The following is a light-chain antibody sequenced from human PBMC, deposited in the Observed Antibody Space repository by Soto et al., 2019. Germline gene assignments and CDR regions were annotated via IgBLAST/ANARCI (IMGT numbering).Light chain of an antibody. Sequence: DIQMTQSPSTLSASVGDRVTITCRASQRISSWLAWYQQKPGKAPKLLIYEASILQSGVPSRFSGIGSGTEYTLTISGLQADDFATYYCQHFLTYPLTFGGGTKVDI. J-gene: IGKJ4*01. V-gene: IGKV1-5*03. CDR3: QHFLTYPLT. CDR1: QRISSW. CDR2: EAS.